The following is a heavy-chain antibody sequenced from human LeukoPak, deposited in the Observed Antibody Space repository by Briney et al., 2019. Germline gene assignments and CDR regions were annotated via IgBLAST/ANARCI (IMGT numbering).Heavy chain of an antibody. V-gene: IGHV3-9*01. J-gene: IGHJ4*02. CDR3: AKDFAPTTVVRGGFDY. CDR2: ISWNSGSI. Sequence: PGGSLRLSCAASGFTFDDYAMHWVRQAPGKGLEWVSGISWNSGSIGYADSVKGRFTTSRDNAKNSLYLQMNSLRAEDTALYYCAKDFAPTTVVRGGFDYWGQGTLVTVSS. D-gene: IGHD4-23*01. CDR1: GFTFDDYA.